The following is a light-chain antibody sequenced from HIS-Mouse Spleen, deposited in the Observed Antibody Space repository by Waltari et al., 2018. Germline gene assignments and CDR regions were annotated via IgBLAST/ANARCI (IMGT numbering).Light chain of an antibody. Sequence: QSVLTQPPSASGTPGQRVTISCSGSSSNLGSNTANWYQQRPGTAPKLLIYSNNQRPSGVPDRFSGSKSGTSASLAISGLQSEDEADYYCAAWDDSLNGWVFGGGTKLTVL. CDR3: AAWDDSLNGWV. J-gene: IGLJ3*02. V-gene: IGLV1-44*01. CDR1: SSNLGSNT. CDR2: SNN.